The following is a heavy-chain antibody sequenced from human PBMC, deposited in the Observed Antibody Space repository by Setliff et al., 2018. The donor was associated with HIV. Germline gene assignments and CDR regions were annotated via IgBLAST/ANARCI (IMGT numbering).Heavy chain of an antibody. Sequence: RLSCAASGFTFSDYYMSWIRQAPGKGLEWVSYISSSSSYTNYADSVKGRFTISRDNSKNTLYLQMNSLRAEDTAVYYCAKDPTGFGGGTGWFDYWGQGTLVTVSS. CDR2: ISSSSSYT. CDR1: GFTFSDYY. CDR3: AKDPTGFGGGTGWFDY. V-gene: IGHV3-11*05. D-gene: IGHD3-10*01. J-gene: IGHJ4*02.